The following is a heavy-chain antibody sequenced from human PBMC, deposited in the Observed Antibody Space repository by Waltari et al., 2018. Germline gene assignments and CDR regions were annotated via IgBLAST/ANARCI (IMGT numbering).Heavy chain of an antibody. CDR1: GGPFSGYY. D-gene: IGHD3-22*01. CDR2: INHSGST. J-gene: IGHJ6*03. Sequence: QVQLQQWGAGLLKPSETLSLTCAVYGGPFSGYYWSWIRQPPGTGLEWIGEINHSGSTNYNPSLKSRVTISVDTSKNQFSLKLSSVTAADTAVYYCARGGSYDSSGYYYFYYYYMDVWGKGTTVTVSS. CDR3: ARGGSYDSSGYYYFYYYYMDV. V-gene: IGHV4-34*01.